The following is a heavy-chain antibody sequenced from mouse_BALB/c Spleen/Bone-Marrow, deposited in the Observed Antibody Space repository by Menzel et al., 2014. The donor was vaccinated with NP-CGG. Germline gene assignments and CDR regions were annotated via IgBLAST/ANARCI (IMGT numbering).Heavy chain of an antibody. CDR1: GFSIKDTY. D-gene: IGHD2-3*01. CDR3: AIYFYFDY. CDR2: IDPANGNA. J-gene: IGHJ2*01. Sequence: EVQRVESGAELVKPGASVRLSCTASGFSIKDTYMHWVKQRPDQGLEWIGRIDPANGNAKHDPRFQGKAAITADTSSNTTYPQLSSLTSEDTAVYYCAIYFYFDYWGQGTTLTVSS. V-gene: IGHV14-3*02.